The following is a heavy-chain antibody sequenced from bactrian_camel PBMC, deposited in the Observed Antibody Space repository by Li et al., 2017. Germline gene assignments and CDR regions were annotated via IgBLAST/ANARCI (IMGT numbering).Heavy chain of an antibody. Sequence: QVQLVESGGGSVQAGGSLRLSCAASGYTYSSFCMGWFRQAPGKEREGVASINSDGWTAYGDSVKGRFTISQDAATKVLYLLMNDLKPEDTAIYYCATDSPAACEYCSGGYCSLLLGYRGQGTQVTVS. CDR2: INSDGWT. CDR1: GYTYSSFC. V-gene: IGHV3S55*01. J-gene: IGHJ6*01. CDR3: ATDSPAACEYCSGGYCSLLLGY. D-gene: IGHD2*01.